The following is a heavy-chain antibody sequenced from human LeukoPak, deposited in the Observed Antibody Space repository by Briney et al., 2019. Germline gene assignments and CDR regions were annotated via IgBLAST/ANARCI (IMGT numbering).Heavy chain of an antibody. Sequence: PGRSLSLSSALSASSVSSYAMSWVRPPPGDWREWVSAITGSGGSTYYADSVKGRFTISRDNSKNTLYLQMNSVRAEDTAVYYCAKDSSSWYWGGEEYYFDYWGQGTLVTVSS. D-gene: IGHD6-13*01. CDR3: AKDSSSWYWGGEEYYFDY. J-gene: IGHJ4*02. CDR2: ITGSGGST. CDR1: ASSVSSYA. V-gene: IGHV3-23*01.